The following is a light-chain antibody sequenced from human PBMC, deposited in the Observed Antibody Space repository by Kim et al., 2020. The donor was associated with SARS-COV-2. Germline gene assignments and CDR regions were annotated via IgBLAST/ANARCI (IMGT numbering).Light chain of an antibody. CDR1: SGHSSDI. J-gene: IGLJ3*02. CDR2: LEGSGSY. V-gene: IGLV4-60*03. CDR3: ETWDSNTWV. Sequence: SVKLTCTLRSGHSSDISAWHQQQPGKAPRYLMKLEGSGSYNKGSGVPDRFSGSSSGADRYRTISNLQSEDEADYYCETWDSNTWVFGGGTQLTVL.